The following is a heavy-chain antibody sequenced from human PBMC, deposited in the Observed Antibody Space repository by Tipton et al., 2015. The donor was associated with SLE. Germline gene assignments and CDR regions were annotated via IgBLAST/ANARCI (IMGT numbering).Heavy chain of an antibody. CDR1: GDSISSYY. Sequence: TLSLTCTVSGDSISSYYWSWIRQHPGKGLEWIGYVFSSGTTYYNPSLKGRLSLSLDTSQNQLSLKLSSVTSADTAVYYCARYFYDSSGVCLFDFWGQGTLVTVSS. CDR2: VFSSGTT. V-gene: IGHV4-31*03. J-gene: IGHJ4*02. D-gene: IGHD3-22*01. CDR3: ARYFYDSSGVCLFDF.